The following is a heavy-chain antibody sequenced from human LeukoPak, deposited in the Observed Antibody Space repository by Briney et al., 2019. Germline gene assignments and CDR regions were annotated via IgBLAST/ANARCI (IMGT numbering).Heavy chain of an antibody. V-gene: IGHV4-4*02. J-gene: IGHJ4*02. D-gene: IGHD3-16*02. CDR2: IYHSGST. Sequence: SETLSLTCAVSGGSISSSNWWSWVRQPPGKGLEWIGEIYHSGSTNYNPSLKSRVTISVDKSKNQFSLKLSSVAAADTAVYYCAILRLGELSSLYYFDNWGQGTLVTVSS. CDR3: AILRLGELSSLYYFDN. CDR1: GGSISSSNW.